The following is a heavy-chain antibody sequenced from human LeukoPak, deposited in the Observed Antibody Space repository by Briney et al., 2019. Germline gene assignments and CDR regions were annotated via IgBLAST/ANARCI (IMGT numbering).Heavy chain of an antibody. J-gene: IGHJ4*02. CDR1: GFTFSSYA. V-gene: IGHV3-23*01. D-gene: IGHD3-22*01. CDR3: AKDILSRRDSSGYPLHY. Sequence: GGSLRLSCAASGFTFSSYAMSWVRQAPGKGLEWVSAISGSGGSTYYADSVKGRFTISRDNSKNTLYLQMNSLRAEDTAVYYCAKDILSRRDSSGYPLHYWGQGTLVTVSS. CDR2: ISGSGGST.